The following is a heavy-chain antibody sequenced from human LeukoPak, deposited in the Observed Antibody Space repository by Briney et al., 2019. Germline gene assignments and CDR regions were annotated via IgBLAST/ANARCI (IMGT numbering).Heavy chain of an antibody. J-gene: IGHJ4*02. Sequence: PGGSLRLSCVASGFTFSSYGMHWVRQAPGKGLEWVAFIRYDGSNKYYADSVKGRFTISRDNSKNTLYLQMNSLRAEDTAVYYCARLSYDSGTHYTCYEYWGQGTLVTVSS. D-gene: IGHD3-10*01. CDR3: ARLSYDSGTHYTCYEY. V-gene: IGHV3-30*02. CDR1: GFTFSSYG. CDR2: IRYDGSNK.